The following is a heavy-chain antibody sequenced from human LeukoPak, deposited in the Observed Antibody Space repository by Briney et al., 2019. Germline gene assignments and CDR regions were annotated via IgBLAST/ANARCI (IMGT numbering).Heavy chain of an antibody. CDR1: GFTFSSYG. V-gene: IGHV3-30*18. J-gene: IGHJ4*02. Sequence: GGSLRLSCAASGFTFSSYGMHWVRQAPGKGLEWVAVISYDGSNKYYADSVKGRFTISRDNSTNTLYLQMNSLRAEDTAVYYCAKDGYSSGWQYYFDYWGQGTLVTVSS. CDR2: ISYDGSNK. D-gene: IGHD6-19*01. CDR3: AKDGYSSGWQYYFDY.